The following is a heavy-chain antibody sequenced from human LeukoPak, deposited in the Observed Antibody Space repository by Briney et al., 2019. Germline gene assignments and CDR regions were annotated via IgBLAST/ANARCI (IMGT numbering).Heavy chain of an antibody. D-gene: IGHD6-6*01. CDR3: ARASSSSNYSDYYMDV. CDR1: GGSISSYY. CDR2: IYYSGST. Sequence: SETLSLTCTVSGGSISSYYWGWIRQPPGKGLEWIGSIYYSGSTYYNPSLKSRFTISVDTSKNQFSLKLSSVTAADTAVYYCARASSSSNYSDYYMDVWGKGTTVTVSS. J-gene: IGHJ6*03. V-gene: IGHV4-39*07.